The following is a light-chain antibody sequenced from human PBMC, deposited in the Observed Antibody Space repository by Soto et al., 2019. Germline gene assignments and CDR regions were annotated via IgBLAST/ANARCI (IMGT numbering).Light chain of an antibody. Sequence: DIQMTQSPSSLSASVGDRVTITCRASQSIGKYLNWYQQRPREAPRLLMYAASTLQNGAPSRFSGSGSGTDFSLTIRSLQPEDFATYSCQHMRTFGKGTKVDIK. CDR1: QSIGKY. J-gene: IGKJ1*01. V-gene: IGKV1-39*01. CDR2: AAS. CDR3: QHMRT.